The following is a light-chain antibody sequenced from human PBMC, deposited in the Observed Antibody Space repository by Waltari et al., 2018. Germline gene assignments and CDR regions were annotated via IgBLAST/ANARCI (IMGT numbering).Light chain of an antibody. V-gene: IGLV2-8*01. CDR1: SSDVGDYDF. CDR3: SSYAGSNTWV. Sequence: QSALTQPPSASASPGQSVTISCTGTSSDVGDYDFVPWYQHHPGKAPKIMIDEVSKRPSGVPDRFAGSKSGSTASLTVSGLQAEDEATYYCSSYAGSNTWVFGGGTKLTVL. CDR2: EVS. J-gene: IGLJ3*02.